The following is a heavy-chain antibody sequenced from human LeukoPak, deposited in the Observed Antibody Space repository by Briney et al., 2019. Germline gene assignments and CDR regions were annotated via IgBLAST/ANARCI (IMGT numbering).Heavy chain of an antibody. CDR3: ARVDYGGAPRRNY. Sequence: GGSLRLSCPASGYAFGDYALSWFRQAPGKGLEWVSFIRSKTYGGTTHYAASVQGRFNISRDDSKGIAFLQMNILKIEDTSVYYCARVDYGGAPRRNYWGQGTLVTVSS. J-gene: IGHJ4*02. CDR1: GYAFGDYA. V-gene: IGHV3-49*03. CDR2: IRSKTYGGTT. D-gene: IGHD4-23*01.